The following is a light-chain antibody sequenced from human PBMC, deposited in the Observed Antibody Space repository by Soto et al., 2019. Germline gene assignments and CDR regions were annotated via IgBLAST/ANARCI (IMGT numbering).Light chain of an antibody. CDR3: QPHKRYPRT. CDR1: ESIDIW. J-gene: IGKJ1*01. V-gene: IGKV1-5*03. Sequence: DIQLTQSPSTLSASVGDRVTITCRASESIDIWLAWYQQRPGKAPKLLIYQASSLESGVPSRFSGSGSGTEFTLAISSLQPDDGASYYCQPHKRYPRTFGQGTKVEI. CDR2: QAS.